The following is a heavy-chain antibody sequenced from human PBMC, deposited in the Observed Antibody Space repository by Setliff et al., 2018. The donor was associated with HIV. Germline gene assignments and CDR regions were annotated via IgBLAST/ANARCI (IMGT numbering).Heavy chain of an antibody. CDR1: GEYINSGNYY. D-gene: IGHD3-10*01. V-gene: IGHV4-31*03. CDR3: ATAPAGEILGSRPSYLDY. CDR2: IYYSGST. Sequence: PSETLSLTCTVSGEYINSGNYYWSWIRQHPGKGLEWIGYIYYSGSTYYSPSHRRRVTISEDTSKKQFSLKMRSVTAAGTAVNYCATAPAGEILGSRPSYLDYCGQGTLVTVSS. J-gene: IGHJ4*02.